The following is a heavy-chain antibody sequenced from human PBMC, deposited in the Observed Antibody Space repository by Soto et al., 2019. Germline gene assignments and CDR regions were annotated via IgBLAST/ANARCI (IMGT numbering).Heavy chain of an antibody. CDR2: FYPSGSI. Sequence: SETLSLTCTVSGGSISSYYWCWIRQPAGKGLEWIGRFYPSGSINYNPSLKSRLTMSGDTSRNQFSLNLTSVTAADTAVYYCARCGLDYGMDVWGQGTTVTVSS. CDR3: ARCGLDYGMDV. J-gene: IGHJ6*02. V-gene: IGHV4-4*07. D-gene: IGHD3-16*01. CDR1: GGSISSYY.